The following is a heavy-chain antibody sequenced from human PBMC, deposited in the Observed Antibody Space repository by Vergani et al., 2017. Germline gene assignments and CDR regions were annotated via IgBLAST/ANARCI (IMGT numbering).Heavy chain of an antibody. CDR3: ARRAAAAPGEFDY. CDR2: MNPNSGNT. V-gene: IGHV1-8*02. J-gene: IGHJ4*02. Sequence: VQLVQSGAEVKKPGESLKISCKGSGYSFTSYWIGWVRQATGQGLEWMGWMNPNSGNTGYAQKFQGRVTMTRNTSISTAYMELSSLRSEDTAVYYCARRAAAAPGEFDYWGQGTLVTVSS. CDR1: GYSFTSYW. D-gene: IGHD6-13*01.